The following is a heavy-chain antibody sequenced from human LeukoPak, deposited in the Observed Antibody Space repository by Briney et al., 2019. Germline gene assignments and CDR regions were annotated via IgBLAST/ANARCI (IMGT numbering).Heavy chain of an antibody. Sequence: GGSLRLSCAASRFTFNSYGMHWVRQAPGTGLEWVAFIRYDGSNKYYADSVKGRFTISIDNSQNTLYLQMNSLRPADTAVYYCAKGGASVTRYVDYWGQGTLVTVSS. J-gene: IGHJ4*02. CDR3: AKGGASVTRYVDY. V-gene: IGHV3-30*02. CDR2: IRYDGSNK. CDR1: RFTFNSYG. D-gene: IGHD4-17*01.